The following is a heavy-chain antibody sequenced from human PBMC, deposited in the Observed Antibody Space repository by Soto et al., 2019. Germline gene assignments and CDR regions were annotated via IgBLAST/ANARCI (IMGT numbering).Heavy chain of an antibody. V-gene: IGHV4-34*01. CDR1: GGSFSGYY. CDR3: ARELPVVRIYYYYGMDD. J-gene: IGHJ6*02. CDR2: INHSGST. Sequence: QVQLQQWGAGLLKPSETLSLTCAVYGGSFSGYYWSWIRQPPGKGLEWIGEINHSGSTNYNPSRKSRVTIAVDTSKNQFALKLSSVTAADTAVYDCARELPVVRIYYYYGMDDWGQGTTVTVSS. D-gene: IGHD2-15*01.